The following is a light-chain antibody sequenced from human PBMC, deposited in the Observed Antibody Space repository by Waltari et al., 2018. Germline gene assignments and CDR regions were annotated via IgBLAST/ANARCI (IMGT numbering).Light chain of an antibody. CDR3: QQYDRFSGT. V-gene: IGKV1-5*03. Sequence: DIQMTQSPSTLSASVGDRVTITCRASQSISDWLAWYQQKPGTAPKLLIYKVSKLESGVPSRFSGSGSGTEFPLTISSLQPDDFATYYCQQYDRFSGTFGPGTKVEIK. CDR1: QSISDW. CDR2: KVS. J-gene: IGKJ1*01.